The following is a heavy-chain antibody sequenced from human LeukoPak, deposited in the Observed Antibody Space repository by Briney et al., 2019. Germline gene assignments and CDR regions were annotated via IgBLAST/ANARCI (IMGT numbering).Heavy chain of an antibody. CDR3: ARETPRRGETRDGYR. CDR2: IKEDGSET. Sequence: GGSLRLSCAASGFTFSSYWMTWVRQAPGKGLECLANIKEDGSETYYADSVKGRFTISRDNPKNLLFLQINSLRVEDTAVYYCARETPRRGETRDGYRWGQGTLVTVSS. D-gene: IGHD5-24*01. CDR1: GFTFSSYW. J-gene: IGHJ4*02. V-gene: IGHV3-7*01.